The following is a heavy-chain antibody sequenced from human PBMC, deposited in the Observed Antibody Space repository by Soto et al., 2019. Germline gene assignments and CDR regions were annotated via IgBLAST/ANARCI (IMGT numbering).Heavy chain of an antibody. D-gene: IGHD1-26*01. CDR3: AKQQMGVIWALVY. CDR1: GFAFSNYA. Sequence: PGGSLRLSCAASGFAFSNYAMSWIRQAPGKGLEWVSTIRETGNTYYADSVRGRFATSRDNSENTLYLQVSSLRAEDTAVYYCAKQQMGVIWALVYWGQGTLVTVSS. CDR2: IRETGNT. J-gene: IGHJ4*02. V-gene: IGHV3-23*01.